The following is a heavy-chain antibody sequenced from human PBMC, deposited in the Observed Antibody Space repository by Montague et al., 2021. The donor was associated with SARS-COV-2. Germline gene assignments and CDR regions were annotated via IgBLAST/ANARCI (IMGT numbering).Heavy chain of an antibody. CDR2: IYNSGTT. V-gene: IGHV4-59*01. J-gene: IGHJ5*02. CDR1: GDSISSYY. Sequence: SETLSLTCTVSGDSISSYYWNWIRQPPGKGLEWIGYIYNSGTTNYNPSVKSRVTISVDTSKNQFSLKLNSVTAADTAVYYCARGGGYCRGGSCYYWFDPWGQGTLATVSS. CDR3: ARGGGYCRGGSCYYWFDP. D-gene: IGHD2-15*01.